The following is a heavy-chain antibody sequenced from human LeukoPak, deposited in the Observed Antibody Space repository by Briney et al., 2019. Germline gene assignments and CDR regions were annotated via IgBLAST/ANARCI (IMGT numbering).Heavy chain of an antibody. J-gene: IGHJ4*02. CDR1: GGPFSSHH. D-gene: IGHD3-10*01. CDR3: ARGPEGSGSYMCDY. CDR2: INYSGTT. Sequence: SETLSLTCTVSGGPFSSHHWSWIRQPPGKELERIGYINYSGTTNYNPSLKSRVIMSVDTSKNQFSLRLTSVTAADTAVYYCARGPEGSGSYMCDYWGQGTLVTVSS. V-gene: IGHV4-59*11.